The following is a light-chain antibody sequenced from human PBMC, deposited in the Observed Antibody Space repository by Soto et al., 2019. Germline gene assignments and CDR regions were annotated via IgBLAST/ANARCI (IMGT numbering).Light chain of an antibody. Sequence: EIVMTQSPATLSVSPGERATLSCRASQSVSSNLAWYQQKPGQPPRLLMYEISTRATGIPARFSGSGSGTDFTLTISSLQSEDFAVYYCQQYNNWYSFGQGTKLEIK. CDR3: QQYNNWYS. V-gene: IGKV3-15*01. CDR1: QSVSSN. CDR2: EIS. J-gene: IGKJ2*01.